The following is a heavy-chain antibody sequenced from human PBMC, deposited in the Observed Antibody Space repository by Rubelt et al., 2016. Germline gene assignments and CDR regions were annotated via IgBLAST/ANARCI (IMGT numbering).Heavy chain of an antibody. CDR3: ARLMYYYDSSATGYYWYFDL. D-gene: IGHD3-22*01. Sequence: GRIDPSDSYTNYSPSFQGHVTISADKSISTAYLQWSSLKASDTAMYYCARLMYYYDSSATGYYWYFDLWGRGTLVTVSS. CDR2: IDPSDSYT. V-gene: IGHV5-10-1*01. J-gene: IGHJ2*01.